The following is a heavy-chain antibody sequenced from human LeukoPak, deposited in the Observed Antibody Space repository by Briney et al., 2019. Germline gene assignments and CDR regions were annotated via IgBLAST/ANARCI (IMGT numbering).Heavy chain of an antibody. CDR1: GGSFSGYY. Sequence: SETLSLTCAVYGGSFSGYYWSWIRQPPGKGLEWIGEINHSGSTNYNPSLKSRVTISVDTSKNQFSLKLSSVTAADTAVYYCARHFGSSWYFIGDGFDYWGQGTLVTVSS. J-gene: IGHJ4*02. V-gene: IGHV4-34*01. CDR2: INHSGST. CDR3: ARHFGSSWYFIGDGFDY. D-gene: IGHD6-13*01.